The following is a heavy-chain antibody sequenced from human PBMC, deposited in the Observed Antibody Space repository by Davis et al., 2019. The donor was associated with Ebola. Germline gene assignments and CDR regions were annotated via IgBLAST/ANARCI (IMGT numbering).Heavy chain of an antibody. V-gene: IGHV5-51*01. Sequence: KVSCKGSGYSFTSYWIGWVRQMPGKGLEWMGIIYPGDSDTRYSPSFQGQVTISADKSISIAYLQWSSLKASDTAMYYCARLVVPAAMGNYYYGMDVWGQGTTVTVSS. CDR1: GYSFTSYW. D-gene: IGHD2-2*01. CDR2: IYPGDSDT. J-gene: IGHJ6*02. CDR3: ARLVVPAAMGNYYYGMDV.